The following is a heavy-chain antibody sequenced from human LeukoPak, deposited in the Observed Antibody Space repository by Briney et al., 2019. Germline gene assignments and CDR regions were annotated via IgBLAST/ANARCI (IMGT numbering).Heavy chain of an antibody. CDR1: GFTFSSYA. CDR2: ISGSGGST. J-gene: IGHJ4*02. V-gene: IGHV3-23*01. CDR3: AKDLTVAGTPCDY. Sequence: GGSLRLSCAASGFTFSSYAMSWARQAPGKGLEWVSAISGSGGSTYYADSVKGRFTISRDNSKNTLYLQMNSLRAEDTAVYYCAKDLTVAGTPCDYWGQGTLVTVSS. D-gene: IGHD6-19*01.